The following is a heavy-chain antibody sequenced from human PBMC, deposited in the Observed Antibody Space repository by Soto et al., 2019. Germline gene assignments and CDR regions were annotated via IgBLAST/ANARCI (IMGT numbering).Heavy chain of an antibody. CDR2: MSYSGST. CDR3: ARGAAPLAYYGSVV. D-gene: IGHD6-25*01. CDR1: GGSLNTYY. V-gene: IGHV4-59*01. Sequence: SETLSLTCTVSGGSLNTYYWSWIRQPPGKGLEWLGYMSYSGSTSYNPSLKSRLTLSLLTSRNQFSLNLRSVTAADTAIYYCARGAAPLAYYGSVVGGQGTTVNVS. J-gene: IGHJ6*02.